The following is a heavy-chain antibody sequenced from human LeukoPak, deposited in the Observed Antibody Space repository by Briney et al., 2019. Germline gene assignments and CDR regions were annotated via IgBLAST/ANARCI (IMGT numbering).Heavy chain of an antibody. Sequence: SETLSLTCTVSGGSISSSSYYWGWIRQPPGKGLEWIGSIYYSGCTYYNQSLKSRVTISVDTSKNQFSLKLNSVTAADTAVYFCARASRVGPTYLDYWGKGTLVTVSS. V-gene: IGHV4-39*07. J-gene: IGHJ4*02. CDR2: IYYSGCT. CDR3: ARASRVGPTYLDY. CDR1: GGSISSSSYY. D-gene: IGHD1-26*01.